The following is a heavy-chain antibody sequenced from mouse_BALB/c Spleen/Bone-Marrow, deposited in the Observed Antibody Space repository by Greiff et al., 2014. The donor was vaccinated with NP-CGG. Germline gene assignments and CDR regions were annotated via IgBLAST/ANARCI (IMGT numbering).Heavy chain of an antibody. D-gene: IGHD2-4*01. J-gene: IGHJ3*01. CDR1: GFTFSSYG. CDR2: INSNGGST. CDR3: ARDMITTRGFAY. V-gene: IGHV5-6-3*01. Sequence: DVMLVESGGGLVQPGGSLKLSCAASGFTFSSYGMSWVRQTPDKRLELVATINSNGGSTYYPDSVKGRFTISRDNAKNTLYLQMSSLKSEDTAMYYCARDMITTRGFAYRGQRTLVTVSA.